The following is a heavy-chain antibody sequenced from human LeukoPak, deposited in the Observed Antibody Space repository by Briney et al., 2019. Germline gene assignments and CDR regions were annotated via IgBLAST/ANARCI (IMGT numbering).Heavy chain of an antibody. J-gene: IGHJ6*02. CDR2: INPNSGGT. D-gene: IGHD6-13*01. CDR1: GYTFTGYC. V-gene: IGHV1-2*02. Sequence: ASVKVSCKASGYTFTGYCMHWVRQAPGQGLEWMGWINPNSGGTNYAQKFQGRVTMTRDTSISTAYMELSRLRSDDTAVYYCARAAGIAAAVGYYYGMDVWGQGTTVTVSS. CDR3: ARAAGIAAAVGYYYGMDV.